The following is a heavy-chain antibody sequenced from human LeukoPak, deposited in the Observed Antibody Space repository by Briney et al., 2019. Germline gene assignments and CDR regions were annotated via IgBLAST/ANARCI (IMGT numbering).Heavy chain of an antibody. Sequence: GGSLRLSCAASGFIFSNSAMSWVRQAPGKGLEWFSTPGKGLEWFSAISGSGDSTYYADSVRGRFTISRDNSKNTLYLQMNSVRAEDTAVYYCVKGSINVRPYYFDYWGQGTLVTVSS. CDR3: VKGSINVRPYYFDY. V-gene: IGHV3-23*01. D-gene: IGHD2-21*01. CDR2: ISGSGDST. J-gene: IGHJ4*02. CDR1: GFIFSNSA.